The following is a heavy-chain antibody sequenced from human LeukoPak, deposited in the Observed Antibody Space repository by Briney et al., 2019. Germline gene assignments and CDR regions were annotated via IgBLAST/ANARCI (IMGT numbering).Heavy chain of an antibody. CDR2: INHSGSA. J-gene: IGHJ4*02. V-gene: IGHV4-34*01. D-gene: IGHD6-19*01. CDR1: GGSFSSYY. CDR3: ARVWIAVAIDY. Sequence: KPSETLSLTCAVYGGSFSSYYWSWIRQPPGKGLEWIGEINHSGSAKYSPSLESRVTISVDTSKNQVSLNLRSVSAADTAVYYCARVWIAVAIDYWGQGTLVTVSS.